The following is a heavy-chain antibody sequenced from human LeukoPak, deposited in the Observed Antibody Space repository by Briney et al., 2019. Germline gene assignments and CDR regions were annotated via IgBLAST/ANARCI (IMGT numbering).Heavy chain of an antibody. CDR3: ARHESYDISTNYYYMDV. J-gene: IGHJ6*03. D-gene: IGHD3-9*01. CDR2: IYYSGST. V-gene: IGHV4-39*01. CDR1: GGSISSSSYY. Sequence: KPSETLSLTCSVSGGSISSSSYYWGWVRQPPGKGLEWIGAIYYSGSTYYNPSLKSRVTISVDTSKNQFSLKVRSVTAADTAVYYCARHESYDISTNYYYMDVWGKGTTVTVSS.